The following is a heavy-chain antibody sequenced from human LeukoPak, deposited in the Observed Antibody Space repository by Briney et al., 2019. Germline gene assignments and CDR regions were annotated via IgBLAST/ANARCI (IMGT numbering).Heavy chain of an antibody. D-gene: IGHD1-26*01. CDR2: ISSNGGST. CDR3: ARGGYGASTPYYMDV. J-gene: IGHJ6*03. Sequence: PGGSLRLSCAASGFTFSSYGMHWVRQAPGKGLEYVSAISSNGGSTYYANSVKGRSTISRDNSKNTLYLQMGSLRAEDMAVYYCARGGYGASTPYYMDVWGKGTTVTVSS. V-gene: IGHV3-64*01. CDR1: GFTFSSYG.